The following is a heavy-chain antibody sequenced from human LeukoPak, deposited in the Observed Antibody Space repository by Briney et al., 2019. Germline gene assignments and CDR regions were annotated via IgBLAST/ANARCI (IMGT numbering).Heavy chain of an antibody. Sequence: GRSLRLSCAASGFTFSSYAMHWVRQAPGKGLEWVAVISYDGSNKYYADSVKGRFTISRDNSKNTLYQQMNSLRAEDTAVYYCARGPVPAGYYDSSGYYSIAEYFQHWGQGTLVTVSS. D-gene: IGHD3-22*01. CDR2: ISYDGSNK. CDR1: GFTFSSYA. J-gene: IGHJ1*01. V-gene: IGHV3-30-3*01. CDR3: ARGPVPAGYYDSSGYYSIAEYFQH.